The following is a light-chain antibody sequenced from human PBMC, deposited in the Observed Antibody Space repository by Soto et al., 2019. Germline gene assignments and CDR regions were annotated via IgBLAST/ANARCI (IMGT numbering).Light chain of an antibody. CDR2: GAS. Sequence: EIVLTQSPGTLSLSPGERATLSCRASQSVSSSYLAWYQHKPGQAPRLLIYGASSRATDIPDRFSGSGSGTDFTLTINRLEPEDFAVYYCQQYGGSPLYTFGQGTKLEI. V-gene: IGKV3-20*01. CDR3: QQYGGSPLYT. CDR1: QSVSSSY. J-gene: IGKJ2*01.